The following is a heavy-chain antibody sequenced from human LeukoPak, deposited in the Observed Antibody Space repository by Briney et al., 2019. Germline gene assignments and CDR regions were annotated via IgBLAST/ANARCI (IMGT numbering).Heavy chain of an antibody. V-gene: IGHV1-69*04. CDR3: ARGKLVPPSLYYYYGMYV. J-gene: IGHJ6*02. CDR2: IIPILGIG. Sequence: SVKVSCKASGGTFSSYAISWVRQAPGQGLEWMGRIIPILGIGDYAQKFQGRVTITADKSTSTAYLELSRLRSEDTAVYYSARGKLVPPSLYYYYGMYVWGQVTTVTVSS. CDR1: GGTFSSYA. D-gene: IGHD6-6*01.